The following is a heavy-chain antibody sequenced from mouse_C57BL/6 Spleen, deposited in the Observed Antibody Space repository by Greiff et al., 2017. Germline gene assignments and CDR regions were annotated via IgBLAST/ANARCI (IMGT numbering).Heavy chain of an antibody. V-gene: IGHV1-80*01. J-gene: IGHJ2*01. CDR1: GYAFSSYW. CDR3: AREFITTVVAFDY. CDR2: IYPGDGDT. Sequence: VQLVESGAELVKPGASVKISCKASGYAFSSYWMNWVKQRPGKGLEWIGQIYPGDGDTNYNGKFKGKATLTADKSSSTAYMQLSSLTSEDSAVYFCAREFITTVVAFDYWGQGTTLTVSS. D-gene: IGHD1-1*01.